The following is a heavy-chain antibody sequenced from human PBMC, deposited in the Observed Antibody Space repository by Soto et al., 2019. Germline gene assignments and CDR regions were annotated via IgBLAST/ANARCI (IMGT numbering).Heavy chain of an antibody. CDR3: AHRNSRMFAFDI. D-gene: IGHD3-10*02. V-gene: IGHV2-5*02. Sequence: QITLKESGPTLVKPTQTLTLTCTFSGFSLTTVGMCVGWIRQPPGKALDWLGIIYWDDDKRYSPSLNGRVTFIKDTSKNQVVLTTTNMDPVDTATYYCAHRNSRMFAFDIWGQGTLVTFSS. J-gene: IGHJ3*02. CDR1: GFSLTTVGMC. CDR2: IYWDDDK.